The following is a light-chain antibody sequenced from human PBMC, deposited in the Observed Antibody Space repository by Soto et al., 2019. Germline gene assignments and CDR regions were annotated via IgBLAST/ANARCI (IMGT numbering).Light chain of an antibody. CDR3: AAWDDSLSGYV. CDR2: SYN. CDR1: SSNIGSNT. J-gene: IGLJ1*01. Sequence: QSVLTQPPSASGTPGQRVTIPCSGSSSNIGSNTVNWYQQLPGTAPKLLIYSYNQRPSGVPDRFSDSKSGTSASLAISGLQSEDEADYYCAAWDDSLSGYVFGTGTKLTVL. V-gene: IGLV1-44*01.